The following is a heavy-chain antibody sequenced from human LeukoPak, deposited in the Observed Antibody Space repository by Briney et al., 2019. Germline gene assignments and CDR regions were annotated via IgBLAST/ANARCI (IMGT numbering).Heavy chain of an antibody. D-gene: IGHD3-10*01. V-gene: IGHV3-23*01. CDR1: GFTFSSYA. CDR2: ISGSGGST. Sequence: PGGSLRLSCAASGFTFSSYAMSWVRQAPGKGLEWVSAISGSGGSTYYADSVKGRFTISRDNSKNTLYLQMNSLRAEDTAVYYCAKAHGMVRGVMAAVDWFDPWGQGTLVTVSS. CDR3: AKAHGMVRGVMAAVDWFDP. J-gene: IGHJ5*02.